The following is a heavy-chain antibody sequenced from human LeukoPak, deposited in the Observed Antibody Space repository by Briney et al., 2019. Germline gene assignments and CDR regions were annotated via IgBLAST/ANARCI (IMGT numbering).Heavy chain of an antibody. CDR1: GGSISSYY. Sequence: SETLSLTCTVSGGSISSYYWSWIRQPPGKGLEWIGYIYYSGSTNYNPSLKSRVTISVDRSKNQFSLKLSSVTAADTAVYYCARDHIVVVPAAPGGGYYYYGMDVWGQGTTVTVSS. D-gene: IGHD2-2*01. CDR2: IYYSGST. J-gene: IGHJ6*02. CDR3: ARDHIVVVPAAPGGGYYYYGMDV. V-gene: IGHV4-59*12.